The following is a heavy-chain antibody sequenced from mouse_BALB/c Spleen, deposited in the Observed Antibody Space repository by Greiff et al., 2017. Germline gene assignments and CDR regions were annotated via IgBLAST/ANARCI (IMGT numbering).Heavy chain of an antibody. Sequence: EVKLVESGGGLVQPGGSLKLSCAASGFTFSSYTMSWVRQTPEKRLEWVAYISNGGGSTYYPDTVKGRFTISRDNAKNTLYLQMSSLKSEDTAMYYCARQGESGRYFDYWGQGTTLTVSS. D-gene: IGHD3-1*01. CDR3: ARQGESGRYFDY. V-gene: IGHV5-12-2*01. CDR1: GFTFSSYT. CDR2: ISNGGGST. J-gene: IGHJ2*01.